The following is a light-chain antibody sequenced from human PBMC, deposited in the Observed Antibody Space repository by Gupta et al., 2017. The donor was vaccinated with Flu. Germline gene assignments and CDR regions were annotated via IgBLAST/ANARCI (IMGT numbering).Light chain of an antibody. J-gene: IGLJ2*01. CDR3: QSSDNRGTYVI. CDR2: KDN. CDR1: ALADQY. Sequence: ARLTCSGDALADQYGYWYQQKPGQAPTMVVRKDNQRPSGIPERFSGSSSGTKFTLTISGVQAEDEADYYCQSSDNRGTYVIFGGGTKLTVL. V-gene: IGLV3-25*03.